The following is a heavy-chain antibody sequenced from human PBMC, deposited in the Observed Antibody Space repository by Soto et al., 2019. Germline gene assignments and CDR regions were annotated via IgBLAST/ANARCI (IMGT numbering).Heavy chain of an antibody. J-gene: IGHJ4*02. V-gene: IGHV4-31*03. CDR3: ARASSKDWLYQQGYFDY. CDR1: GGSISSGGYY. CDR2: IYYSGST. D-gene: IGHD3-9*01. Sequence: PSETLSLTCTVSGGSISSGGYYWSWIRQHPGKGLEWIGYIYYSGSTYYNPSLKSRVTISVDTSKNQFSLKLSSVTAADTAVYYCARASSKDWLYQQGYFDYWGQGTLVTVSS.